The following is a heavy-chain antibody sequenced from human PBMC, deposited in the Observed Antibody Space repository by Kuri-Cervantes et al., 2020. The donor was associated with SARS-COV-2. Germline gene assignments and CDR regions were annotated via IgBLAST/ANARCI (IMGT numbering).Heavy chain of an antibody. V-gene: IGHV4-61*05. D-gene: IGHD4-23*01. CDR1: GGSISSSSYY. CDR3: ARHFYGGNAIFQY. J-gene: IGHJ4*02. CDR2: IYYTGTT. Sequence: SETLSLTCTVSGGSISSSSYYWGWIRQPPGKGLEWVGSIYYTGTTNYNPSLKSRVTMSIDTSKNQFSLTLSSVTAADTAVYYCARHFYGGNAIFQYWGQGTLVTVSS.